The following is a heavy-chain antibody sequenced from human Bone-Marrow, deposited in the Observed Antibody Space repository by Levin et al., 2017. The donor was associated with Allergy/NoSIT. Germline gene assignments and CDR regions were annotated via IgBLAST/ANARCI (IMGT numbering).Heavy chain of an antibody. Sequence: GESLKISCKASGYTFTSYAMNWVRQARGQGLEWMGWINTNTGNPTYAQGFTGRFVFSLDTSVSTAYLQISSLKAEDTAVYYCARDTYYYGSGSYFNYWGQGTLVTVSS. CDR2: INTNTGNP. D-gene: IGHD3-10*01. CDR3: ARDTYYYGSGSYFNY. V-gene: IGHV7-4-1*02. CDR1: GYTFTSYA. J-gene: IGHJ4*02.